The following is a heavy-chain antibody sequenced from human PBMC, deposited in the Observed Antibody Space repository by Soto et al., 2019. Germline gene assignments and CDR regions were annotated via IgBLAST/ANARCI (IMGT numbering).Heavy chain of an antibody. CDR3: ARVADCSGGRCYFSVDY. Sequence: QVQLQESGPGLVKPSQTLSLTCTVSGGSISSGDYYWSWIRQPPGKGLEWIGYIYYSGSTYYNPSPKSRVTISVDTSKNQSSLKLSSVTAADTAVYYCARVADCSGGRCYFSVDYWGQGTLVTVSS. CDR1: GGSISSGDYY. D-gene: IGHD2-15*01. V-gene: IGHV4-30-4*01. CDR2: IYYSGST. J-gene: IGHJ4*02.